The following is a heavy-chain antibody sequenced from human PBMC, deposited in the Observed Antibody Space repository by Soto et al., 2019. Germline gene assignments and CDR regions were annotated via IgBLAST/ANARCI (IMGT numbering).Heavy chain of an antibody. CDR3: ARDLPIFDYGVLHYYYGMDV. V-gene: IGHV3-30-3*01. D-gene: IGHD4-17*01. Sequence: QVRLVESGGGVVQPGRSLRLSCAASGFPFTSYAFHWVRQAPGKGLEWISLISFDGTDKYFAESVKGRFTISRDTFRNTVYLQMNSLRAEDTAVYYCARDLPIFDYGVLHYYYGMDVWGQGTTVTVSS. CDR2: ISFDGTDK. CDR1: GFPFTSYA. J-gene: IGHJ6*02.